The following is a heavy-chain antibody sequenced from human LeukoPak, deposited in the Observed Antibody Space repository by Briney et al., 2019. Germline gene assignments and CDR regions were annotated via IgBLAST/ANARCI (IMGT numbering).Heavy chain of an antibody. CDR2: ISAYNGNT. D-gene: IGHD6-19*01. CDR3: AAAAVAGTCDY. J-gene: IGHJ4*02. Sequence: GASVKVACKASGYTFTSYGISWVRQAPGQGLEWMGWISAYNGNTNYAQKLQGRVTMTTDTSTSTAYMELRSLRSDDTAVYYCAAAAVAGTCDYWGQGTLVTVSS. V-gene: IGHV1-18*01. CDR1: GYTFTSYG.